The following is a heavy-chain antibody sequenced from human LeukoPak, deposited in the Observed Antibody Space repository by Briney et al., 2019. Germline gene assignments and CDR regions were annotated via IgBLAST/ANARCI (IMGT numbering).Heavy chain of an antibody. Sequence: SETLSLTCTVSGGSMSDYYWSWIRQPPGKGLEWIGYIYYSGSTNYNPSLKSRVTISVDTSKNQFSLKLSSVTAADTAVYYCARDGPGVFWGNSKTQFFDYWGQGTLVTVSS. CDR2: IYYSGST. D-gene: IGHD4-23*01. J-gene: IGHJ4*02. V-gene: IGHV4-59*12. CDR3: ARDGPGVFWGNSKTQFFDY. CDR1: GGSMSDYY.